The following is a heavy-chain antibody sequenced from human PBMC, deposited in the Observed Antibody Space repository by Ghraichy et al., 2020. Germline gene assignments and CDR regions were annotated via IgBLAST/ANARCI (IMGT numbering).Heavy chain of an antibody. V-gene: IGHV4-39*01. J-gene: IGHJ3*02. D-gene: IGHD3-22*01. Sequence: SETLSLTCTVSGGSISSSSYYWGWIRQPPGKGLEWIGSIYYSGSTYYNPSLKSRVTISVDTSKNQFSLKLSSVTAADTAVYYCARTPDYYDSSGYYFSSNAFDIWGQGTMVTVSS. CDR3: ARTPDYYDSSGYYFSSNAFDI. CDR1: GGSISSSSYY. CDR2: IYYSGST.